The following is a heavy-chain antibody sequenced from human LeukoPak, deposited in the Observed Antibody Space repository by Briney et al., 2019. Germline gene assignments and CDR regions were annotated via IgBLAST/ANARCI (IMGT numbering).Heavy chain of an antibody. J-gene: IGHJ4*02. V-gene: IGHV4-38-2*02. CDR3: ARDTATRSGYHTFDY. D-gene: IGHD3-3*01. Sequence: SETLSLTCAVSGYSISSGYYWGWIRPPPGKGLEWIGSIYHSGSTYYNPSLKSRVTISVDTSKNQFSLKLSSVTAADTAVYYCARDTATRSGYHTFDYWGQGTLVTVSS. CDR2: IYHSGST. CDR1: GYSISSGYY.